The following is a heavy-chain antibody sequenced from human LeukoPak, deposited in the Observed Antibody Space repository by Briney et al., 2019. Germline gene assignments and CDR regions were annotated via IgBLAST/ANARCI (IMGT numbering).Heavy chain of an antibody. CDR2: IKQDGSEK. CDR1: GFTFSSYW. Sequence: GGSLRLSCAASGFTFSSYWMSWVRQAPGKGLEWVANIKQDGSEKYYVDSVKGRFTISRDNSKNTLYLQMNSLRAEDTAVYYCAKDLPTDYYGSGSYAHNYWGQGTLVTVSS. V-gene: IGHV3-7*03. D-gene: IGHD3-10*01. CDR3: AKDLPTDYYGSGSYAHNY. J-gene: IGHJ4*02.